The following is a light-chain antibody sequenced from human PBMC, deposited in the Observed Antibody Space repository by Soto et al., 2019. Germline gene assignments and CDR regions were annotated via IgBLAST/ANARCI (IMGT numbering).Light chain of an antibody. CDR2: DNG. CDR3: GTWDSSLSAGV. Sequence: QSVLTQPPSVSAAPGQKVTISCSGSSSNIGNTYVSWYQQLPGTAPKLLISDNGQRPSGIPDRFSASRSGTSATLVITGLQTGDEADYYCGTWDSSLSAGVFGGGTQLTVL. J-gene: IGLJ2*01. V-gene: IGLV1-51*01. CDR1: SSNIGNTY.